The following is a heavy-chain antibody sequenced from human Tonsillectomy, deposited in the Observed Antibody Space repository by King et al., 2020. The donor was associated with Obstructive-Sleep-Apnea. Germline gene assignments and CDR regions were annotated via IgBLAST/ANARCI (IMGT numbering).Heavy chain of an antibody. CDR2: IWYDGSNK. CDR1: GFTFSSYG. CDR3: ARDVFKQQPRGMDV. J-gene: IGHJ6*02. Sequence: VQLVESGGGVVQPGRSLRLSCAASGFTFSSYGMHWVRQAPGKGLEWVAVIWYDGSNKYYADSVKGRFTISRDNSKNTLYLQMNSLRAEDTAVYYCARDVFKQQPRGMDVWGQGTTVTVSS. V-gene: IGHV3-33*01. D-gene: IGHD6-13*01.